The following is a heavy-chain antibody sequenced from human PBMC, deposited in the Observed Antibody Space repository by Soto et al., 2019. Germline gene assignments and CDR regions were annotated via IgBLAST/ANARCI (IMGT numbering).Heavy chain of an antibody. J-gene: IGHJ6*02. CDR2: INPNSGGT. D-gene: IGHD6-13*01. CDR1: GYTFTGYY. CDR3: ARDRLLLAAAAPAGYYYYGMDV. Sequence: ASVKVSCKASGYTFTGYYMHWVRQAPGQGLEWMGWINPNSGGTNYAQKFQGRVTMTRDTSISTDYMELSRLRSDDTAVYYCARDRLLLAAAAPAGYYYYGMDVWGQGTTVTVSS. V-gene: IGHV1-2*02.